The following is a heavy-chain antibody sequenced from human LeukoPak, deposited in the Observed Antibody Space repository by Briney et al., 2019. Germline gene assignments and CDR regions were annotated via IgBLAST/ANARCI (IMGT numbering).Heavy chain of an antibody. Sequence: PGGSLRLSCAASGFTVSSNYTSWVRQAPGKGLEWVSVIYSGGSTYYADSVKGRFTISRDNSKNTLYLQMNSLRAEDTAVYYCASEKTDAFDIWGQGTMVTVSS. CDR3: ASEKTDAFDI. CDR1: GFTVSSNY. V-gene: IGHV3-53*01. CDR2: IYSGGST. J-gene: IGHJ3*02.